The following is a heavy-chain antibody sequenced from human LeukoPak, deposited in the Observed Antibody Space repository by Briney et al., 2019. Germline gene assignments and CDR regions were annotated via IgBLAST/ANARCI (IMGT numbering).Heavy chain of an antibody. CDR3: ARSKDIVVVPASRSFDY. V-gene: IGHV4-34*01. CDR2: INHSGST. CDR1: GGSFSGYY. Sequence: SETLSLTCAVYGGSFSGYYWSWIRQPPGKGLEWIGEINHSGSTNYNPSLKSRVTISVDTSKNQFYLKLSSVTAADTAVYYCARSKDIVVVPASRSFDYWGQGTLVTVSS. J-gene: IGHJ4*02. D-gene: IGHD2-2*01.